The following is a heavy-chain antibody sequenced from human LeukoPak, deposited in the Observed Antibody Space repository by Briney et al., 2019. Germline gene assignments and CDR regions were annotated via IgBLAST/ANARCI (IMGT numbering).Heavy chain of an antibody. CDR1: GFTFTNYW. V-gene: IGHV3-7*04. J-gene: IGHJ4*02. Sequence: PGESLRLSCAASGFTFTNYWMSWVRQAPGKGLEWVANIRADGSEKYYVASVKCRFTISSDNAKNSLYLKMSSLRAEDTAVYYCAREQKLSYWGQGTLVTVSS. D-gene: IGHD1-1*01. CDR2: IRADGSEK. CDR3: AREQKLSY.